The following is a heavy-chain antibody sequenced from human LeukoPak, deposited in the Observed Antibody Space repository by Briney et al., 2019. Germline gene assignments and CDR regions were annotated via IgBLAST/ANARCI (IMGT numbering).Heavy chain of an antibody. J-gene: IGHJ4*02. CDR3: AKSGGYGLIDY. V-gene: IGHV4-34*01. CDR1: GGSFSGYY. Sequence: SETLSLTCAVYGGSFSGYYWSWIRQPPGKGLEWIGEINHSGSTNYNPSLKSRVTISVDTSNTQFSLKLTSVTAADTAVYYCAKSGGYGLIDYWGQGTLVTVSS. D-gene: IGHD1-26*01. CDR2: INHSGST.